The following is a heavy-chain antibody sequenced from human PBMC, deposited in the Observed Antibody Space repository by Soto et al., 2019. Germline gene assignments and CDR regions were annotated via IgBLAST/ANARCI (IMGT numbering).Heavy chain of an antibody. CDR1: GYTFTSYG. Sequence: GAEVKKPGASVKVSCKASGYTFTSYGISWVRQAPGQGLEWMGWISVYNGNTNYAQKLQGRVTMTTDTSTSTAYMELRSLRSDDTAVYYCAREGLTAMDPYYFDCWGQGTLVTVSS. CDR2: ISVYNGNT. CDR3: AREGLTAMDPYYFDC. J-gene: IGHJ4*02. V-gene: IGHV1-18*01. D-gene: IGHD5-18*01.